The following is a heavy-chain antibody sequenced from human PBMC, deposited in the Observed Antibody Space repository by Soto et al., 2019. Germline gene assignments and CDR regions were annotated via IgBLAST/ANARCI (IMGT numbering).Heavy chain of an antibody. CDR3: ERDDDYHDNAFDY. Sequence: QVQLAESGGGVVQPGRSLRLSCAATGFTFSNYGMHWVRQAPGKGLEWVAVILKDGSDQKYADSMKGRFTISRDNSENTLYLHMNSVRAEDTAVYYCERDDDYHDNAFDYWGQGTLVTVSS. CDR2: ILKDGSDQ. D-gene: IGHD4-17*01. CDR1: GFTFSNYG. J-gene: IGHJ4*02. V-gene: IGHV3-33*01.